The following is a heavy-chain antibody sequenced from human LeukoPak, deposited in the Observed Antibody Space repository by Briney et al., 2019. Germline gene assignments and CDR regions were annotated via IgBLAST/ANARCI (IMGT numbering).Heavy chain of an antibody. CDR2: IIPIFGTA. V-gene: IGHV1-69*05. CDR1: GGTFSSYA. J-gene: IGHJ6*03. CDR3: ARGNLSDSSGSYYPYYYYYMDV. Sequence: SVKVSCKASGGTFSSYAISWVRQAPGQGLEWMGRIIPIFGTANYAQKFQGRVTITTDESTSTAYMELSSLRSEDTAVYYCARGNLSDSSGSYYPYYYYYMDVWGKGTTVTVSS. D-gene: IGHD3-22*01.